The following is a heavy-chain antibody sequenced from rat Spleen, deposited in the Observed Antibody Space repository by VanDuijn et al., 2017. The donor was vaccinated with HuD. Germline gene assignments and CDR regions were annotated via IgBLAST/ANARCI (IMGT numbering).Heavy chain of an antibody. CDR3: ARVDYYDGSYGVMDA. D-gene: IGHD1-12*02. CDR2: KQSGGNT. Sequence: QVQLKESGPGLAQPSQTLSLMCTVSGFSLANYGVNWIRQPPGKGLEWMGRKQSGGNTFYNSALKSRLSISRDTSKSQVFLKMNSLQTEDTATYYCARVDYYDGSYGVMDAWGQGASVTVSS. CDR1: GFSLANYG. V-gene: IGHV2S1*01. J-gene: IGHJ4*01.